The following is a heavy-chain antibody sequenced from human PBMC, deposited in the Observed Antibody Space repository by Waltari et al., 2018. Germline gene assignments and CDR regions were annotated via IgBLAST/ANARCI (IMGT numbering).Heavy chain of an antibody. V-gene: IGHV1-69-2*01. CDR1: GYTFTDYY. D-gene: IGHD3-22*01. J-gene: IGHJ4*02. CDR3: ATEGPYYYDSSGYPILGN. CDR2: VDPEDGET. Sequence: EVQLVQSGAEVKKPGAAVKISCKVSGYTFTDYYMHWVQQAPGKGLEWMGLVDPEDGETIYAEKFQGRVTITADTSTDTAYMELSSLRSEDTAVYYCATEGPYYYDSSGYPILGNWGQGTLVTVSS.